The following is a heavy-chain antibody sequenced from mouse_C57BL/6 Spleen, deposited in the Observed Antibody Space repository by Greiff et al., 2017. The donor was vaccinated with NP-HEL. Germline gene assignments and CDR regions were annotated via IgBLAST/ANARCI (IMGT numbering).Heavy chain of an antibody. CDR2: IYPGDGDT. CDR1: GYAFSSSW. J-gene: IGHJ1*03. CDR3: ERGSNGYFDV. D-gene: IGHD2-5*01. V-gene: IGHV1-82*01. Sequence: VQLKESGPELVKPGASVKISCKASGYAFSSSWMNWVKQRPGKGLEWIGRIYPGDGDTNYNGKFKGKATLTADKSSSTAYMQLSSLTSEDSAVYVCERGSNGYFDVWGTGTTVTVSS.